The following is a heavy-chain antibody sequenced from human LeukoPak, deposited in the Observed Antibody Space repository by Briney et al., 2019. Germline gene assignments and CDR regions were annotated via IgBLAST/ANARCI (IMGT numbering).Heavy chain of an antibody. D-gene: IGHD6-19*01. Sequence: GASVKVSRKASGYTFTGYYMHWVRQAPGQGLEWMGWINPNSGGTNYAQKFQGRVTMTRDTSISTAYMELSRLRSDDTAVYYCARDFTSGWYGSYYYYGMDVWGQGTTVTVSS. V-gene: IGHV1-2*02. CDR3: ARDFTSGWYGSYYYYGMDV. CDR1: GYTFTGYY. CDR2: INPNSGGT. J-gene: IGHJ6*02.